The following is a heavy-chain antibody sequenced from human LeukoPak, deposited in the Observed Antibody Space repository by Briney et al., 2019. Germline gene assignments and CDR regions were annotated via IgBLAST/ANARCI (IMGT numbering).Heavy chain of an antibody. CDR2: INPSGGST. J-gene: IGHJ3*02. CDR3: AREGRYCTNGVCYGLDAFDI. V-gene: IGHV1-46*01. Sequence: ASVKVSCKASGYTFTSYYMHWVRQAPGQGLEWMGIINPSGGSTSYAQKFQGRVTMTRDTSTSTVYMELSSLRSEDTAVYYCAREGRYCTNGVCYGLDAFDIWGQGTMVTVSS. D-gene: IGHD2-8*01. CDR1: GYTFTSYY.